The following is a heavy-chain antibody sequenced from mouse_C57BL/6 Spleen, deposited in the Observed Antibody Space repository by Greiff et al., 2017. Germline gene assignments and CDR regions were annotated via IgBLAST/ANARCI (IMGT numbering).Heavy chain of an antibody. J-gene: IGHJ2*01. D-gene: IGHD1-1*01. CDR2: IDPANGNT. Sequence: VQLQQSVAELVRPGASVKLSCTASGFTFKNTYMHWVKQRPEQGLEWIGRIDPANGNTKYAPKFQGKATMTADTSSNTAYLQLSSLTSEDTAIYYGARFPCYDGSPLCYFGYWGQGTTLTVSS. CDR1: GFTFKNTY. V-gene: IGHV14-3*01. CDR3: ARFPCYDGSPLCYFGY.